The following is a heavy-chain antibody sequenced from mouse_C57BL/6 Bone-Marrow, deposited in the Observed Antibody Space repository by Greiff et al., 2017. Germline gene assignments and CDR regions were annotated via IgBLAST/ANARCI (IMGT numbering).Heavy chain of an antibody. V-gene: IGHV1-61*01. J-gene: IGHJ2*01. Sequence: VQLQQSGAELVRPGSSVKLSCKASGYTFTSYWMDWVKQRPGQGLEWIGNIYPSDSETHYNQKFKDKATLTVDKSSSTAYMQLSSLTSEDSAVYYCAREGGYPMTGFDYWGQGTTRTVSS. CDR1: GYTFTSYW. CDR2: IYPSDSET. D-gene: IGHD6-5*01. CDR3: AREGGYPMTGFDY.